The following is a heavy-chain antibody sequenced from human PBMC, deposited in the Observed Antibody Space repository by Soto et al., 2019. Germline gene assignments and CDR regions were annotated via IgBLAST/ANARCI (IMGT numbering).Heavy chain of an antibody. CDR1: GFTFSKYT. J-gene: IGHJ5*02. Sequence: GGSLRLSCAASGFTFSKYTMHWVRQAPGKGLEWVAVITYDGSNKYYADSVKGRFTISRDNSKSTMYLQMNSLRVEDTAVYYCTRDLSQVDPWGQGTLVTVSS. CDR2: ITYDGSNK. CDR3: TRDLSQVDP. V-gene: IGHV3-30*04.